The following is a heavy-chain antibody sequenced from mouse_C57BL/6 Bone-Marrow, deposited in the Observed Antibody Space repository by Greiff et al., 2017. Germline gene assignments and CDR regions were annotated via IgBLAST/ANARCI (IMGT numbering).Heavy chain of an antibody. V-gene: IGHV1-54*01. CDR1: GYAFTNYL. J-gene: IGHJ2*01. Sequence: QVQLQQSGAELVRPGTSVKVSCKASGYAFTNYLIEWVKQRPGQGLEWIGVINPGSGGTNYNEKFKGKATLTADKSSSTAYMQLSSLTSEDSAVYFCARDGACITTVGYYFDYWGQGTTLTVSS. D-gene: IGHD1-1*01. CDR2: INPGSGGT. CDR3: ARDGACITTVGYYFDY.